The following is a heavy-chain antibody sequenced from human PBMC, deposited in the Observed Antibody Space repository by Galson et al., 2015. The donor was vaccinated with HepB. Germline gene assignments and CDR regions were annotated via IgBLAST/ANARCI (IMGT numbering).Heavy chain of an antibody. CDR3: ASTQGDYDYIWGSYRPPDY. Sequence: SVKVSCKASGGTFSSYAISWVRQAPGQGLEWMGGIIPILGIANYAQKFQGRVTITADKSTSTAYMELSSLRSEDTAVYYCASTQGDYDYIWGSYRPPDYWGQGTLVTVSS. V-gene: IGHV1-69*10. D-gene: IGHD3-16*02. J-gene: IGHJ4*02. CDR2: IIPILGIA. CDR1: GGTFSSYA.